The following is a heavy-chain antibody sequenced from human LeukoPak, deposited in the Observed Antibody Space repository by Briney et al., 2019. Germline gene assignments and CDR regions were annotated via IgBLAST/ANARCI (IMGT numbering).Heavy chain of an antibody. V-gene: IGHV1-8*01. Sequence: ASVKVSCKASGYTFTSYDINWVRQATGQGLEWMGWMNPNSGNTGYAQKFQGRVTMTRDTSISTAYMELSGLRSEDTAVYYCARSNYGDYRYGRDVWVQGTTVTVSS. CDR1: GYTFTSYD. CDR2: MNPNSGNT. CDR3: ARSNYGDYRYGRDV. D-gene: IGHD4-17*01. J-gene: IGHJ6*02.